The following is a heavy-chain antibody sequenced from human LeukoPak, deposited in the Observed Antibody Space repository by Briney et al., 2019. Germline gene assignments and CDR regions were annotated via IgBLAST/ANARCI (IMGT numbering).Heavy chain of an antibody. J-gene: IGHJ4*02. CDR2: IIPIFGTA. D-gene: IGHD6-13*01. Sequence: ASVKVSCKASGGTFSSYAISWVRQAPGQGLEWMGGIIPIFGTANYAQKFQGRVTITADESTSTAYMELSSLRSEDTAVYYCARVAAAAGTYYSPVDYWGQGTLVTVSS. CDR1: GGTFSSYA. V-gene: IGHV1-69*13. CDR3: ARVAAAAGTYYSPVDY.